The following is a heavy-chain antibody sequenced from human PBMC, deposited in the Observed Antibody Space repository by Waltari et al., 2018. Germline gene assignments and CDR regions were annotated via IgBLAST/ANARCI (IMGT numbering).Heavy chain of an antibody. CDR1: GFGFGSVG. V-gene: IGHV3-33*08. CDR2: IWFDGSKI. CDR3: ARCPDEYNYYYMEV. J-gene: IGHJ6*03. Sequence: QVQLVESGGVVGWPGKSLRLSCPGSGFGFGSVGPPWVRQAPGKGLEWVAIIWFDGSKIYYADSVKGRFTISRDNSRNTVYLQMNSLRPEDSGVYYCARCPDEYNYYYMEVWGRGTTVSVSS.